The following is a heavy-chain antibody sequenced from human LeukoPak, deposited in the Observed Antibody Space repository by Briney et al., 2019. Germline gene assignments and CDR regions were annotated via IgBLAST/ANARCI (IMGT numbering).Heavy chain of an antibody. CDR1: GYSFTTYW. CDR3: ARYSGSYTAHLDY. D-gene: IGHD1-26*01. J-gene: IGHJ4*02. CDR2: IYPGDSDT. V-gene: IGHV5-51*01. Sequence: GESLKISCKGSGYSFTTYWIGWVRQMPGKGLGWMGIIYPGDSDTRYSPSFRGQVTISADKSISTAYLQWSSLKASDSAMYYCARYSGSYTAHLDYWGQGTLVTVSS.